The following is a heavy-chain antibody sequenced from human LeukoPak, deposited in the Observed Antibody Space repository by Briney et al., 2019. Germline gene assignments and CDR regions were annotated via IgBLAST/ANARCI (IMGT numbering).Heavy chain of an antibody. CDR1: GYTFTSYY. CDR3: ARQGWMVRGVIRHYYYYYMDV. Sequence: ASLKVSCKASGYTFTSYYMHWVRQAPGQGLEWMGIINPSGGSTSYAQKFQGRVTMTRDMSTSTVYMELSSLRSEDTAVYYCARQGWMVRGVIRHYYYYYMDVWGKGTTVTISS. V-gene: IGHV1-46*01. CDR2: INPSGGST. D-gene: IGHD3-10*01. J-gene: IGHJ6*03.